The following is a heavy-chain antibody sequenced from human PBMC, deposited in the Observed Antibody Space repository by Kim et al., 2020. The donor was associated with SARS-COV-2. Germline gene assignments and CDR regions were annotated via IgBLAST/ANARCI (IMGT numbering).Heavy chain of an antibody. J-gene: IGHJ4*02. V-gene: IGHV3-30*18. CDR1: GFSFSNYA. Sequence: GGSLRLSCAASGFSFSNYAMHWVRQAPGKGLDWVAVISDSGRNKFYADSVKGRFTISRDNAKNTLDLQMNSLRGNDTAVYYCAKGDYSGNSFDYWGQGTLVTVSS. CDR2: ISDSGRNK. D-gene: IGHD4-4*01. CDR3: AKGDYSGNSFDY.